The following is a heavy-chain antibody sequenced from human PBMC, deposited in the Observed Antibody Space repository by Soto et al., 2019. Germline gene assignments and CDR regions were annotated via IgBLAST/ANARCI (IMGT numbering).Heavy chain of an antibody. Sequence: GESLKISCKGSGYSFTSYWIGWVRQMPGKGLEWMGIIYPGDSDTRYSPSFQGQVTISADKSISTAYLQWSSLKASDTAMYYCARLVAGTYYYYYGMDVWGQGTTVTVSS. J-gene: IGHJ6*02. CDR3: ARLVAGTYYYYYGMDV. D-gene: IGHD6-19*01. CDR2: IYPGDSDT. V-gene: IGHV5-51*01. CDR1: GYSFTSYW.